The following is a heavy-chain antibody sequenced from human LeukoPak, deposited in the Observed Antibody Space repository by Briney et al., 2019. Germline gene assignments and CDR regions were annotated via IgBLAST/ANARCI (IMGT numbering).Heavy chain of an antibody. CDR2: IKQDGGEK. Sequence: GRSLRPSCAAVGFTFNDYWMSWVSPAPGKGLEWVASIKQDGGEKRRVDSVKGRFTISRDNTENSLYLQMNSLGAEDTALYYCARVRLANTPEFFQHWGQGTLVTVSS. D-gene: IGHD3-9*01. CDR1: GFTFNDYW. CDR3: ARVRLANTPEFFQH. V-gene: IGHV3-7*03. J-gene: IGHJ1*01.